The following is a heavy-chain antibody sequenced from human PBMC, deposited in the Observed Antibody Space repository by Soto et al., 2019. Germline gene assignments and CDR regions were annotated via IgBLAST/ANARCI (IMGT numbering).Heavy chain of an antibody. CDR1: GDSVSSSGAA. V-gene: IGHV6-1*01. Sequence: SQTLSLTCAISGDSVSSSGAAWNWIRQSPSRGLEWLGRTYYRSKWYFDYAASVQSRITISPDTSRNQFSLQVNSVTPEDTAVYFCARYESPDAVFDIWGQGTMVTVSS. J-gene: IGHJ3*02. CDR3: ARYESPDAVFDI. CDR2: TYYRSKWYF. D-gene: IGHD3-16*01.